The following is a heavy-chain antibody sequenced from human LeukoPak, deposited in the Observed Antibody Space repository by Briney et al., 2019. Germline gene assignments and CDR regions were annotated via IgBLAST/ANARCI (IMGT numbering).Heavy chain of an antibody. CDR1: GLTLSRYA. V-gene: IGHV4-34*01. CDR3: VRGRLQLWSFPLPYNHYAIDV. Sequence: GSLRLSCAASGLTLSRYAMSWIRQPPGKGLEWIGESKHFGSTDYNPSLKSRVTISVDTSKKQFSLNVRSVTDADTAVYFCVRGRLQLWSFPLPYNHYAIDVWGQGTTVTVSS. J-gene: IGHJ6*02. D-gene: IGHD5-18*01. CDR2: SKHFGST.